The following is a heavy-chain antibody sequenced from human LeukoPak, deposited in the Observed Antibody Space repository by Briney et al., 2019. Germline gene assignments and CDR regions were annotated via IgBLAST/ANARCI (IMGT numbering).Heavy chain of an antibody. CDR1: GGTFSSYA. CDR2: IIPIFGTA. J-gene: IGHJ4*02. CDR3: ARDILTGYYRGAFDY. V-gene: IGHV1-69*13. D-gene: IGHD3-9*01. Sequence: HGASVKVSCKASGGTFSSYAISWVRQAPGQGLEWMGGIIPIFGTANYAQKFQGRVTITADESTSTAYMELSSLRSEDTAVYYCARDILTGYYRGAFDYWGQGTLVTVSS.